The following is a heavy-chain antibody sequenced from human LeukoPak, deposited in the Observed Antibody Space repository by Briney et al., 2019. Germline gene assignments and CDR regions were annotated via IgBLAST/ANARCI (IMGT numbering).Heavy chain of an antibody. J-gene: IGHJ6*03. V-gene: IGHV4-39*01. CDR3: ARGATGAAAGGPYYYYMDV. CDR2: IDYSGST. CDR1: GGSISSSSYY. Sequence: KTSETLSLTCTVPGGSISSSSYYWGWIRQPPGKGLEWIALIDYSGSTYYNPALKSRVTISVDTPNNQFSLKLRSVTAADTAVYYCARGATGAAAGGPYYYYMDVWGKGTTVTVSS. D-gene: IGHD6-13*01.